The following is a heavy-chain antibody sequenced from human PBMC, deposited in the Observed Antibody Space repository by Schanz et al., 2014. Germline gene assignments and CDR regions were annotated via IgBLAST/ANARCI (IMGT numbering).Heavy chain of an antibody. CDR2: ISDSGTYT. V-gene: IGHV3-11*05. CDR3: AASSGWHPSTDY. CDR1: GFVFGDYY. Sequence: QVQVVQSGGGLVKPGGSLRLSCAASGFVFGDYYMTWTRQAPGKGLEWLSYISDSGTYTNYADSVKGRFTISRDNAKSSLYLQMNSLRVEDTAVYYCAASSGWHPSTDYWGQGTLVTVSS. D-gene: IGHD6-19*01. J-gene: IGHJ4*02.